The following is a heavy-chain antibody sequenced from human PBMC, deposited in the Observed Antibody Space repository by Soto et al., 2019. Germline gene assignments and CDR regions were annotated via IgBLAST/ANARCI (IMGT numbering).Heavy chain of an antibody. J-gene: IGHJ4*02. Sequence: QVQLVQSGAEVRQPASSVKVSCKTSGGTFSSYAISWVRQAPGQGLEWMGGIVPIVDTSTYAQKLQGRDTITADESTGTVYMELSSLRSDDTAVYYCVRVVAIPGSPDNWGQGTLVTVSS. CDR3: VRVVAIPGSPDN. D-gene: IGHD2-15*01. CDR2: IVPIVDTS. CDR1: GGTFSSYA. V-gene: IGHV1-69*12.